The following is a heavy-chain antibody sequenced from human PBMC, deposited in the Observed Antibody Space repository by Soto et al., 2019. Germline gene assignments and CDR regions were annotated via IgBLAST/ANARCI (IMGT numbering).Heavy chain of an antibody. V-gene: IGHV1-69*02. D-gene: IGHD4-17*01. J-gene: IGHJ6*03. Sequence: SVKVSCKASGGTFSSYTISWVRQAPGQGLEWMGRIIPILGIANYAQKFQGRVTITADKSTSTAYMELSSLRSEDTAVYYCARGVTVRHYYYYYYMDVWGKGTTVTVSS. CDR1: GGTFSSYT. CDR2: IIPILGIA. CDR3: ARGVTVRHYYYYYYMDV.